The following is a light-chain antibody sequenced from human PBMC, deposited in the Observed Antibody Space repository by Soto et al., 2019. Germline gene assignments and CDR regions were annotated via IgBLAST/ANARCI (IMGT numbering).Light chain of an antibody. J-gene: IGLJ1*01. Sequence: QSALTQPASVSGSPGQSITISCTGTSSDVGGYKFVSWYQQHPGTAPKLMIYEVSNRPSGVSGRFSGSKSGNTASLTVSGLQAEDEADYFCGSYTGSIYVFGNGTKVTVL. V-gene: IGLV2-14*01. CDR1: SSDVGGYKF. CDR2: EVS. CDR3: GSYTGSIYV.